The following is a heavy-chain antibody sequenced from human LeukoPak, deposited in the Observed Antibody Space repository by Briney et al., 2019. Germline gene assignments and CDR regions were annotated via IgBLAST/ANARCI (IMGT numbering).Heavy chain of an antibody. J-gene: IGHJ4*02. CDR2: IYYSGST. V-gene: IGHV4-39*01. CDR3: ARLFGNSDFDY. Sequence: LEWIGSIYYSGSTYYNPSLKSRVTISVDTSKNQFSLKLSSVTAADTAVYYCARLFGNSDFDYWGQGTLVTVSS. D-gene: IGHD4-23*01.